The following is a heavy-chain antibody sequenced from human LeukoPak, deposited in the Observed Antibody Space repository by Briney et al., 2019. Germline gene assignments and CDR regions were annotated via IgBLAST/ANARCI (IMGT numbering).Heavy chain of an antibody. D-gene: IGHD6-19*01. CDR3: AKVLSSGWMIYYYYGMDV. CDR1: GFTFSSYG. CDR2: ISYDGSNK. V-gene: IGHV3-30*18. Sequence: PGGSLRLSCAASGFTFSSYGMHWVRQAPGKGLEWVAVISYDGSNKYYADSVKGRFTISRDNSKNTLYLQMNSLRAEDTAVYCCAKVLSSGWMIYYYYGMDVWGQGTTVTVSS. J-gene: IGHJ6*02.